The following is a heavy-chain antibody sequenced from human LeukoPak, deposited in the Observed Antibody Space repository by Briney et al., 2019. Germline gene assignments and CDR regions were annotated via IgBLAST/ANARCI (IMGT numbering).Heavy chain of an antibody. CDR3: AKYGVGSTYFDN. V-gene: IGHV4-59*01. CDR1: GASINSYY. Sequence: SETLSLTCTVSGASINSYYWSWIRQPPAKGLERIGYVSYSEDTDYNPSLKSRVTITADMSKNHFSLRLSSVTAADTAIYCCAKYGVGSTYFDNWGQGTLVTVSS. J-gene: IGHJ4*02. CDR2: VSYSEDT. D-gene: IGHD1-26*01.